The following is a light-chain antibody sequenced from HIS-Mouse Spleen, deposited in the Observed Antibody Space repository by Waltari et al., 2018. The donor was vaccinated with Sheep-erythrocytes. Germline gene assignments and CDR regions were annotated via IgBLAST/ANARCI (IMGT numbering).Light chain of an antibody. CDR1: QSLLHSNGYNY. CDR3: MQALQTPT. Sequence: DIVMTQSPLSLPVTPGEPASISCRSSQSLLHSNGYNYLDWYLQKPGQSPQLLSYLGCNRASGVPDRFSGSGSGTDCTLKISRVEAEDVGVYYCMQALQTPTFGQGTRLEIK. V-gene: IGKV2-28*01. J-gene: IGKJ5*01. CDR2: LGC.